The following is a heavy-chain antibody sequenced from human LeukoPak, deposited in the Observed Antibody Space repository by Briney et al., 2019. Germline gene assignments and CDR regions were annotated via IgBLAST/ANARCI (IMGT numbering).Heavy chain of an antibody. CDR1: GGSISSSTYY. V-gene: IGHV4-39*01. J-gene: IGHJ4*02. CDR3: ASSPGGYCSSASCYTGGYFDY. D-gene: IGHD2-2*02. CDR2: IYYSGST. Sequence: PSETLSLTCTVSGGSISSSTYYWVWIRQPPGKGLEWIGSIYYSGSTYYNPSLKSLVTISVDTSKSQFSLNLSSVTATDRAVYYCASSPGGYCSSASCYTGGYFDYWGQGSLVTVSS.